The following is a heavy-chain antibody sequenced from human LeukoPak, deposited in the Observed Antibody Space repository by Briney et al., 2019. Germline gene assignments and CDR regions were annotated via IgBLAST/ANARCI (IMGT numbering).Heavy chain of an antibody. Sequence: PGGSLRLSCAASGFTFSSYGMHWVRQAPGKGLEWVAVIWYDGSNKYYADSVEGRFTISRDNSKNTLYLQMNSLRAEDTAVYYCASIDVATAPDYGMDVWGQGTTVTVSS. CDR3: ASIDVATAPDYGMDV. J-gene: IGHJ6*02. CDR1: GFTFSSYG. D-gene: IGHD1-26*01. V-gene: IGHV3-33*01. CDR2: IWYDGSNK.